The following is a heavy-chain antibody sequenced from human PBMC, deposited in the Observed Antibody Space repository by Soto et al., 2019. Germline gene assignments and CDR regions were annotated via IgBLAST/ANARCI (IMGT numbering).Heavy chain of an antibody. CDR2: INPKGGDS. J-gene: IGHJ6*02. CDR1: GYKFVDYY. CDR3: ARVYCGGECRPGKWFYYYGMDV. D-gene: IGHD2-21*01. V-gene: IGHV1-46*01. Sequence: ASVKVSCKASGYKFVDYYIHWVRQAPGQGLEWMGIINPKGGDSRHAQKFQGRVTMTSNTFTSTVYMDLRRLTSDDTAVYYCARVYCGGECRPGKWFYYYGMDVWGQETTVTVSS.